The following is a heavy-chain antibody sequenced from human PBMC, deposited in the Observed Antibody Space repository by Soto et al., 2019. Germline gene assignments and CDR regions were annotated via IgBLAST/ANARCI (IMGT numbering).Heavy chain of an antibody. Sequence: QVQLVQSGAEVKKPGASVKVSLKASGYTFNSYGISWVRQAPGQGREWMGWISAYNGNKKYAQKLQGRVTMTTDTATSTAYMELRSMRSDDTAVYYCARDSPPVDYWGQGTLVTVSS. J-gene: IGHJ4*02. CDR2: ISAYNGNK. V-gene: IGHV1-18*01. CDR3: ARDSPPVDY. CDR1: GYTFNSYG.